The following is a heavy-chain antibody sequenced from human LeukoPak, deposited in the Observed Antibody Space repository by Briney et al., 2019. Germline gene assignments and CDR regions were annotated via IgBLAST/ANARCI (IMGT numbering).Heavy chain of an antibody. CDR2: IYYSGST. CDR1: GGSISSYY. V-gene: IGHV4-59*01. Sequence: SETLSLTCTVSGGSISSYYWSWIRQPPGKGLEWIGYIYYSGSTNYNPSLKSRVTISVDTSKNQFSLKLSSVTAADTAVYYCARINFWSGYFDLDYWVQGTLVTVSS. J-gene: IGHJ4*02. CDR3: ARINFWSGYFDLDY. D-gene: IGHD3-3*01.